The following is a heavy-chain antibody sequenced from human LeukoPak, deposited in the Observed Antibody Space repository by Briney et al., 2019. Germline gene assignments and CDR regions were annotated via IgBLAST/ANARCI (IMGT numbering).Heavy chain of an antibody. CDR3: AKDKGQQLVSLSFLDV. D-gene: IGHD6-13*01. Sequence: GGSLRLSCAASGFTFSSYAMSWVRQAPGKGLEWVSAISGSGGSTYYADSVKGRFTISRDNSKNTLYLQMNSLRAEDTAVYYCAKDKGQQLVSLSFLDVWGQGTTVTVSS. J-gene: IGHJ6*02. V-gene: IGHV3-23*01. CDR2: ISGSGGST. CDR1: GFTFSSYA.